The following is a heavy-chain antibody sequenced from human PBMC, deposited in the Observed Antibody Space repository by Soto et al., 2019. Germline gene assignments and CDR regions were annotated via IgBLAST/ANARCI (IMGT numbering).Heavy chain of an antibody. D-gene: IGHD6-13*01. V-gene: IGHV4-59*01. CDR1: GGSMRNYF. J-gene: IGHJ4*02. Sequence: SETLSLTCTVSGGSMRNYFWTWIRQPPGKGLEWIGYIHYSGTTSFFPSYNPSLRSRVTISEDTSKNQFSLKLLAVTTADTAVYFCAAGEASSRNLAPYYLDFWGQGTLVTVSS. CDR3: AAGEASSRNLAPYYLDF. CDR2: IHYSGTT.